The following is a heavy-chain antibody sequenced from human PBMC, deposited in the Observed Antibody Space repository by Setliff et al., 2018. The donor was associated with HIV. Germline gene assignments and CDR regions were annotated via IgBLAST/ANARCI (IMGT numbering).Heavy chain of an antibody. J-gene: IGHJ3*02. D-gene: IGHD4-17*01. V-gene: IGHV4-4*09. CDR2: TYTSGST. CDR1: GGSISSYY. CDR3: SRSPKGRYGDYVYAFDI. Sequence: SETLSLTCTVSGGSISSYYWSWIRQSPGKGLEWIGYTYTSGSTNYNHNPSLKSRVTISVDTSKNRFSLKLSSVTAADTAIYYCSRSPKGRYGDYVYAFDIWGQGTMVTVSS.